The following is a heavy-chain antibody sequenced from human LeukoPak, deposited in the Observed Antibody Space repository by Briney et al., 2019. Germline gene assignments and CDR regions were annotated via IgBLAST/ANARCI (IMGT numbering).Heavy chain of an antibody. V-gene: IGHV4-59*01. CDR3: ARGTYYCDNSGYIDY. D-gene: IGHD3-22*01. Sequence: PSETLSLTCTVSGGAIGTYYWSWIRQPPGKGLEWIGNIYYSGRTKYKPSLESRVTISVDTSKNQFSLKLTSVTAADTAVYYCARGTYYCDNSGYIDYWGQGNLVTVSS. CDR1: GGAIGTYY. J-gene: IGHJ4*02. CDR2: IYYSGRT.